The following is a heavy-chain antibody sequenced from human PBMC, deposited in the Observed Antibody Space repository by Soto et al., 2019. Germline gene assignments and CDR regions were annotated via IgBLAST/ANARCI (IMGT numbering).Heavy chain of an antibody. V-gene: IGHV4-39*01. CDR2: AAYSGGT. Sequence: KPSETLSLTCTVSGGSIANNNYFWGWVRQPPGKGLEWIGSAAYSGGTYKNPSLKSRVTVSVDTSKNQFSLKLTSVTAADTAVYYCAKVVVGATSHSDFDSWGQGTTVTVSS. CDR3: AKVVVGATSHSDFDS. D-gene: IGHD2-15*01. CDR1: GGSIANNNYF. J-gene: IGHJ4*02.